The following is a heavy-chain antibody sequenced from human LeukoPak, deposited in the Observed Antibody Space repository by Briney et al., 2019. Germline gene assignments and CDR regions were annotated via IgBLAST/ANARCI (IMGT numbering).Heavy chain of an antibody. D-gene: IGHD1-1*01. Sequence: GASVKVSCKASGYTFTSYYMHWVRQAPGQGLEWMGIINPSGGSTSYAQKFQGRVTMTRNTSISTAYMELSSLRSEDTAVYYCASGVRYNWNDRPFDYYYYYGMDVWGQGTTVTVSS. J-gene: IGHJ6*02. CDR1: GYTFTSYY. CDR2: INPSGGST. CDR3: ASGVRYNWNDRPFDYYYYYGMDV. V-gene: IGHV1-46*01.